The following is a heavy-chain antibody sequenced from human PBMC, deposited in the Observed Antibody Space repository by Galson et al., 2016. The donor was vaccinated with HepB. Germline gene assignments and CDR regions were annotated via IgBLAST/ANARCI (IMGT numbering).Heavy chain of an antibody. CDR3: TRHLLYGGTSFDY. V-gene: IGHV3-73*01. Sequence: WVRQASGKGLEWVGRIRNKANSYAAAYAASVKGRFTISRDDSKNTAYLQMNSLKTEDTAVYFCTRHLLYGGTSFDYWGQGTLVTVSS. J-gene: IGHJ4*02. D-gene: IGHD4-23*01. CDR2: IRNKANSYAA.